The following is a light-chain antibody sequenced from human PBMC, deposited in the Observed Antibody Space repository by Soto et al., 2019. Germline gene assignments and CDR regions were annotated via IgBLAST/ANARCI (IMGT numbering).Light chain of an antibody. J-gene: IGLJ1*01. V-gene: IGLV2-14*03. CDR1: SSEVGGYNY. CDR3: SSYAGSNNFV. CDR2: DVS. Sequence: QSVLTQPASVSGSPGQSITISCTGTSSEVGGYNYVSWYQHHPGKAPKLMIYDVSNRPSGVSNRFSGSKSGNTASLTVSGLQAEDEADYYCSSYAGSNNFVFGTGTKVTVL.